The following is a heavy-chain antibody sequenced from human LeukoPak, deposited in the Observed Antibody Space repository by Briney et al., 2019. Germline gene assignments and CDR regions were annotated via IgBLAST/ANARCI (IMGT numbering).Heavy chain of an antibody. D-gene: IGHD2-15*01. CDR3: ARQAYCSGASCYPFDY. J-gene: IGHJ4*02. V-gene: IGHV4-59*08. CDR1: GGSISSYY. CDR2: IYYSGST. Sequence: KPSETLSLTCTVSGGSISSYYWSWIRQPPGKGLEWIGYIYYSGSTSYNPSLKSRVTISVDTSKNQFSLKLDSVTAADTAVYYCARQAYCSGASCYPFDYWGQGTLVTVSS.